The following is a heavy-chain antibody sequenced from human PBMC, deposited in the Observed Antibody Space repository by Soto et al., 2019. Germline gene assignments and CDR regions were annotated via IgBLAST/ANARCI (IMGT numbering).Heavy chain of an antibody. V-gene: IGHV3-23*01. J-gene: IGHJ4*02. D-gene: IGHD4-17*01. CDR1: GFTFSSNS. Sequence: EVQLLESGGGLVQPGGSLKLSCAASGFTFSSNSMSWVRQAPGKGLERVSGISGSGYSTYYANSVKGRFTTSRDNSKSTLYLQMNSLRAEDTAVYYCAKSRGDRWTTYYFDYWGQGTLVTVSS. CDR2: ISGSGYST. CDR3: AKSRGDRWTTYYFDY.